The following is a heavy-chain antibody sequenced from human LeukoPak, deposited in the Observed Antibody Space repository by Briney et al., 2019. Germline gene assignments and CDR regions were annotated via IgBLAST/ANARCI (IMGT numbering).Heavy chain of an antibody. CDR2: IYPGDSDT. D-gene: IGHD3-3*01. CDR1: GYSFTSYW. CDR3: ARHIKSVFWGARELNWFDP. Sequence: GESLKISCKGSGYSFTSYWIGWVRQMPGKGLEWMGIIYPGDSDTRYSPSFQGQVTISADKSISTAYLQWSSLKASDTAMYYCARHIKSVFWGARELNWFDPWGQGTLVTVSS. J-gene: IGHJ5*02. V-gene: IGHV5-51*01.